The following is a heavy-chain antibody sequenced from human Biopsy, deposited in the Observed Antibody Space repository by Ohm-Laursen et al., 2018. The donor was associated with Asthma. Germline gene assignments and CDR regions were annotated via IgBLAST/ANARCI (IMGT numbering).Heavy chain of an antibody. D-gene: IGHD3-3*02. CDR3: ARTFHFWSPYHAEHYQL. CDR2: IKHDGSEN. CDR1: GFTFGNFW. J-gene: IGHJ1*01. V-gene: IGHV3-7*02. Sequence: SLRLSCAASGFTFGNFWMSWGRQTPGRGLERVANIKHDGSENNHVDSLKGRFTISRDNAKNSLYLQMNSLRAEDTAVYYCARTFHFWSPYHAEHYQLWGQGTLVTVSS.